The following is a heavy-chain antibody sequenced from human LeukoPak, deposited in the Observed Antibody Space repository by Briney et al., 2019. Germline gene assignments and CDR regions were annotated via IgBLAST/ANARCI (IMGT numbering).Heavy chain of an antibody. D-gene: IGHD5-12*01. J-gene: IGHJ4*02. CDR3: ARAPHRTQRWLQGFDY. CDR1: GFTFSSYR. CDR2: IKQDGSEK. V-gene: IGHV3-7*01. Sequence: GGSLRLSCAASGFTFSSYRMSWVRQAPGKGLEWVANIKQDGSEKYYVDSVKGRFTISRDNAKNSLYLQMNSLRAEDTAVYYCARAPHRTQRWLQGFDYWGQGTLVTVSS.